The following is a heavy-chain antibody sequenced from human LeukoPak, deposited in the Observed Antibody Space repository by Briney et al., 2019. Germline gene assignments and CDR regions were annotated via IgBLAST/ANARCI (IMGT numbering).Heavy chain of an antibody. D-gene: IGHD3-10*01. CDR3: ARVVTMVRGVIYHFDY. CDR2: ISWQGGSI. V-gene: IGHV3-9*01. J-gene: IGHJ4*02. CDR1: GFIFDDYA. Sequence: PGGFLRLSCAASGFIFDDYAMHWVRQTPGKGLEWVSSISWQGGSIAYADSVKGRFTISRDNAKNSLYLQMNSLRVEETALYHCARVVTMVRGVIYHFDYWGQGTLVTVSS.